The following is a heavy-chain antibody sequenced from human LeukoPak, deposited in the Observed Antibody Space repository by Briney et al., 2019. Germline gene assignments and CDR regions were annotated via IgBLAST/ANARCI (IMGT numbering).Heavy chain of an antibody. D-gene: IGHD5-12*01. Sequence: SETLSLTCTVSGGSISSYYWSWIRQPPGKGLEWIGYIYYSGSTNYNPSLKSRVTISVDTSKNQFSLTLSSVTAADTAVYYCAGSLHYIVATTRGLWFDPWGQGTLVTVSS. V-gene: IGHV4-59*01. J-gene: IGHJ5*02. CDR3: AGSLHYIVATTRGLWFDP. CDR2: IYYSGST. CDR1: GGSISSYY.